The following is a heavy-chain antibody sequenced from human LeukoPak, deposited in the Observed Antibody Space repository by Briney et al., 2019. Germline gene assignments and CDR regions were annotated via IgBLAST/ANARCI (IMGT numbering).Heavy chain of an antibody. D-gene: IGHD1-26*01. Sequence: ASVKVSCTASGYTFTGFYMHWVRQAPGQGLEWMGRINPNNGGTNYAQKFQGRVTMTGDTSISTAYMELSSLRSDDTAVYYCTRESGSYRGNDYWGQGTLVTVSS. CDR3: TRESGSYRGNDY. CDR2: INPNNGGT. V-gene: IGHV1-2*06. CDR1: GYTFTGFY. J-gene: IGHJ4*02.